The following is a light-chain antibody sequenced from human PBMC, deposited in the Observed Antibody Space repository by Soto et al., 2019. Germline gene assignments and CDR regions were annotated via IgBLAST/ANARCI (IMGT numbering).Light chain of an antibody. CDR1: QSGSSN. Sequence: TQSPTTLSVSPGESATLSCSASQSGSSNLAWYQQKPGQAPRLLIYGVSTRATGIPARFSGSGSDTKFTLTISSLQSEDFAVYYCQQYNNWPPLTFGGGSKVDMK. V-gene: IGKV3-15*01. CDR2: GVS. CDR3: QQYNNWPPLT. J-gene: IGKJ4*01.